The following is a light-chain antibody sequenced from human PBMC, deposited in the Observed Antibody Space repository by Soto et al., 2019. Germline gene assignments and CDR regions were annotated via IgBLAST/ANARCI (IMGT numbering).Light chain of an antibody. CDR1: SSDVGDYNY. Sequence: QSVLTQPASVSGSPGQSITISCTGTSSDVGDYNYVSWYQQHPGKAPKVMIYEVSNRPSGVSSRFSGSNSGDTASLTISGLQAEDAGDYYCSSLYLFGTGSKVAVL. J-gene: IGLJ1*01. CDR3: SSLYL. V-gene: IGLV2-14*01. CDR2: EVS.